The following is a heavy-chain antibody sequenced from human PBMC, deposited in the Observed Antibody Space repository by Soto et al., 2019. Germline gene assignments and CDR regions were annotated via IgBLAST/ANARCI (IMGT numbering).Heavy chain of an antibody. D-gene: IGHD4-17*01. V-gene: IGHV4-31*03. CDR2: IYYSGST. J-gene: IGHJ4*02. Sequence: QVQLQESGPGLVKPSQTLSLTCTVSGGSISSGGYYWTWIRQYPGKGLEWIGYIYYSGSTFYNPSIKSRVSISVDTSKNQFSLNLSSVTAADTAVYYCARGLSVTLFDYRGQGTLVTVSS. CDR3: ARGLSVTLFDY. CDR1: GGSISSGGYY.